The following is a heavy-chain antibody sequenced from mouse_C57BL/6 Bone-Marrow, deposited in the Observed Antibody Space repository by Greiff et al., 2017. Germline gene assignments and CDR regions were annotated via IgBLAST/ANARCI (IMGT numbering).Heavy chain of an antibody. D-gene: IGHD1-1*01. CDR1: GFNIKDDY. Sequence: EVKLVESGAELVRPGASVKLSCTASGFNIKDDYMHWVKQRPEQGLEWIGWIDPENGDTEYASKFQGKATITAATSSNTAYLQLSSLTSEDDAAYYCTTGYYDSSYGYWCQGNTLTVSA. V-gene: IGHV14-4*01. CDR3: TTGYYDSSYGY. CDR2: IDPENGDT. J-gene: IGHJ2*01.